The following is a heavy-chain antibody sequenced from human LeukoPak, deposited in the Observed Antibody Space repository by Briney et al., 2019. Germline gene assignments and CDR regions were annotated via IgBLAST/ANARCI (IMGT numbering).Heavy chain of an antibody. Sequence: TSETLSLTCTVSGGSISSSSAYWGWIRQPPGKGLEWIVSIYYSKNTYYNPSLKSRVTISADTSKNQFSLTLGSVSATDTAVYYCARVRRIQLWSRGWFDPWGQGTLVTVSS. V-gene: IGHV4-39*02. J-gene: IGHJ5*02. D-gene: IGHD5-18*01. CDR3: ARVRRIQLWSRGWFDP. CDR2: IYYSKNT. CDR1: GGSISSSSAY.